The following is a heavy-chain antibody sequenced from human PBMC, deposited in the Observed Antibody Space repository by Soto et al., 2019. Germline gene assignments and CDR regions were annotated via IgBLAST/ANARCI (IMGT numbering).Heavy chain of an antibody. CDR2: ISSRSEHI. CDR3: ARFEMVSPRDFEP. J-gene: IGHJ5*02. D-gene: IGHD3-10*01. Sequence: GGSLRLSCVASGFTFSSYSMNWIRQAPGKGLEWVSSISSRSEHIVDSDSVRGRFTISRDNAKNSLFLQMNYLRAEDTAVYYCARFEMVSPRDFEPWGQGTLVTVSS. CDR1: GFTFSSYS. V-gene: IGHV3-21*01.